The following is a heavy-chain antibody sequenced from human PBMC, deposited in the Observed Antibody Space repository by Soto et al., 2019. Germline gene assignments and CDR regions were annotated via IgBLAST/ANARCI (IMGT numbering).Heavy chain of an antibody. CDR3: ARANDYVWGRQPAFDY. D-gene: IGHD3-16*01. CDR2: IYHSGST. CDR1: DSSLTSGYY. J-gene: IGHJ4*02. V-gene: IGHV4-38-2*01. Sequence: SETLTITCAVSDSSLTSGYYCGWIRQPPGKGLEWIWSIYHSGSTYYNPSLKSRVTISVDTSKNQFSLKLSSVTAADTAVYYCARANDYVWGRQPAFDYWGQGTLVTVFS.